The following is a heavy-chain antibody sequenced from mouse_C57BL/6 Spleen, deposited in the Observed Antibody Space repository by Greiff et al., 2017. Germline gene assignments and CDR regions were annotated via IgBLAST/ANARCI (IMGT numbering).Heavy chain of an antibody. CDR2: IDPETGGT. J-gene: IGHJ2*01. V-gene: IGHV1-15*01. CDR1: GYTFTDYE. D-gene: IGHD1-1*01. Sequence: VQLQESGAELVRPGASVTLSCKASGYTFTDYEMHWVKQTPVHGLEWIGAIDPETGGTAYNQKFKGKAILTADKSSSTAYMELRSLTSEDSAVYYCTRSTTVVGGYYFDYWGQGTTLTVSS. CDR3: TRSTTVVGGYYFDY.